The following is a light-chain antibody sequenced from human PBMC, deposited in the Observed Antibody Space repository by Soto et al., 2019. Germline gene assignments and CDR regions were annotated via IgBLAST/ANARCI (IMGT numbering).Light chain of an antibody. CDR3: QQYKTWPRT. J-gene: IGKJ1*01. CDR2: GAS. V-gene: IGKV3-15*01. CDR1: QSVSIN. Sequence: SQSPATLSVSTGERATLSCRASQSVSINLAWYQQKPGQAPRLLIYGASTRATGIPARFSGSGSGTEFTLTSISLQSEDFALYYCQQYKTWPRTFGQGTKVAIK.